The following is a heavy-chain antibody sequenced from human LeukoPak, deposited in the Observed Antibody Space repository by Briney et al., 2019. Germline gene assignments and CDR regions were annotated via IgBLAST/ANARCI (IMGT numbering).Heavy chain of an antibody. CDR1: GYSISSGYY. Sequence: KASETLPLTCAVSGYSISSGYYWGWIRQPPGRGLEWIGSIYHSGSTYYNPSLKSRVTISVDTSKNQFSLKLSSVTAADTAVYYCARGSIVGATTSFDYWGQGNLVTVSS. D-gene: IGHD1-26*01. J-gene: IGHJ4*02. V-gene: IGHV4-38-2*01. CDR2: IYHSGST. CDR3: ARGSIVGATTSFDY.